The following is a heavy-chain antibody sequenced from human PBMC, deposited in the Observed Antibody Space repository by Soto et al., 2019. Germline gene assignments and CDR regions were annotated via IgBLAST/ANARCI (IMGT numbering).Heavy chain of an antibody. CDR2: ISGSGGST. CDR1: GFTFSNNA. Sequence: GGSLRLSCAASGFTFSNNAMSWVRQAPGKGLEWVSVISGSGGSTYYTDSVKGRFTIARDESKNTLYLQMTSLRAEDTAVYYCAKPNLYCSSTSCYDYWGQGTLVTVSS. CDR3: AKPNLYCSSTSCYDY. V-gene: IGHV3-23*01. J-gene: IGHJ4*02. D-gene: IGHD2-2*01.